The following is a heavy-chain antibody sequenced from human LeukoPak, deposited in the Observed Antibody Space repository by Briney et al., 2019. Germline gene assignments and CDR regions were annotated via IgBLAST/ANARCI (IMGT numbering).Heavy chain of an antibody. D-gene: IGHD3-16*01. CDR2: IYYSGST. CDR3: ARQWGAY. CDR1: GGSISSSSYY. J-gene: IGHJ4*02. V-gene: IGHV4-39*01. Sequence: SETLSLTCTVSGGSISSSSYYWGWIRQPPGKGLEWIGSIYYSGSTYYNPSLKSRVTISVDTSKNQFSLKLSSVTAADTAVYYCARQWGAYWGQGTLVTVSS.